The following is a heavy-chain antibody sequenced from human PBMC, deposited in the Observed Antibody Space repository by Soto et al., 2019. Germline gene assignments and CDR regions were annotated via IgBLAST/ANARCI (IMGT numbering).Heavy chain of an antibody. J-gene: IGHJ3*02. V-gene: IGHV4-59*08. CDR3: TTEAYDNSGSLAFDI. Sequence: SGPLSLICIDSGSEIANHYYSCVRQPPGKGLEWIGYIFHTGTTSYNPSLKSRVTLSVDTSQSQFSLKLNSVTAADTAVYYCTTEAYDNSGSLAFDIWGPGT. D-gene: IGHD3-22*01. CDR1: GSEIANHY. CDR2: IFHTGTT.